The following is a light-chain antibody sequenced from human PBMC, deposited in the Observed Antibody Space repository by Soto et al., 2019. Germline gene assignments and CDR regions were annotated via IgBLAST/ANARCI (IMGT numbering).Light chain of an antibody. CDR1: QTVSNTY. CDR2: GAS. CDR3: QQYGALPPT. Sequence: EIVLTQFPGALSLSPGERVTLSCRASQTVSNTYLAWYQQKSGQAPKFLIYGASNSATGIPDRVSGSGSGTAFTLTISTLEPKDFPVEYCQQYGALPPTFGRGTKVESK. V-gene: IGKV3-20*01. J-gene: IGKJ4*01.